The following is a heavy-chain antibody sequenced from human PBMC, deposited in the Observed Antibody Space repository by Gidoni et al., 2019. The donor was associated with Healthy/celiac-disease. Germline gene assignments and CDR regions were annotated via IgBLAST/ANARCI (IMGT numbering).Heavy chain of an antibody. J-gene: IGHJ4*02. V-gene: IGHV3-30*01. CDR2: ISYEGSNK. CDR3: ARDLAYYDFWSGYPYFDY. D-gene: IGHD3-3*01. CDR1: GFTFSSYA. Sequence: QVQLVESGGGVVQPGRSLRLSCAASGFTFSSYAMHWVRQPPGKGLEWVAVISYEGSNKYYADSVKGRFTISRDNSKNTLYLQMNSLRAEDTAVYYCARDLAYYDFWSGYPYFDYWGQGTLVTVSS.